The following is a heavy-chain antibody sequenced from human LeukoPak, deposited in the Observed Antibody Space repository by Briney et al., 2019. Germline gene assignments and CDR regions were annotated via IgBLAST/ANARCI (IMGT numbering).Heavy chain of an antibody. CDR3: ARGTIVVVPAASSWFDP. J-gene: IGHJ5*02. D-gene: IGHD2-2*01. Sequence: SETLSLTCTVSGGSISSYYWSWIRQPPGKGLEWIGYIYYSGSANYNPSLKSRVTISVDTSKNQFSLKLSSVTAADTAVYYCARGTIVVVPAASSWFDPWGQGTLVTVSS. V-gene: IGHV4-59*12. CDR1: GGSISSYY. CDR2: IYYSGSA.